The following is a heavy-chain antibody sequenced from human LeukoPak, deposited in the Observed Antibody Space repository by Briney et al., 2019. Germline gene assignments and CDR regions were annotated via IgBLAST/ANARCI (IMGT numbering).Heavy chain of an antibody. D-gene: IGHD3-22*01. J-gene: IGHJ4*02. CDR3: ARGNYYYDSSGYPNFDY. CDR1: GDSVSSNSAA. Sequence: SQTLSLTCAISGDSVSSNSAAWNWIRQSPSRGLEWLGRTYYGSKWYNDYAVSVKSRITINPDTSKNQFSLQLNSVTPEDTAVYYCARGNYYYDSSGYPNFDYWGQGTLVTVSS. CDR2: TYYGSKWYN. V-gene: IGHV6-1*01.